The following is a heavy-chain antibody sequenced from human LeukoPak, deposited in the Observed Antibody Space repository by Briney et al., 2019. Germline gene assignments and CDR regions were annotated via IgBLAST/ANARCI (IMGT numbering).Heavy chain of an antibody. CDR1: GYTFTCYY. V-gene: IGHV1-2*02. Sequence: ASVKVSCKASGYTFTCYYMHWVRQAPGQGLEWMGWINPNSGGTNYAQKFQGRVTMTRDTSISTAYMELSRLRSDDTAVYYCARATAFLLWFGELMGAFDIWGQGTMVTVSS. D-gene: IGHD3-10*01. CDR3: ARATAFLLWFGELMGAFDI. CDR2: INPNSGGT. J-gene: IGHJ3*02.